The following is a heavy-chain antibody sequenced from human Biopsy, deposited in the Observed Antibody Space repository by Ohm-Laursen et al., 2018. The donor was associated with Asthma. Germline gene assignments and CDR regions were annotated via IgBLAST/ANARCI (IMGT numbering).Heavy chain of an antibody. J-gene: IGHJ6*02. V-gene: IGHV3-33*01. CDR3: ARGIYDMDV. CDR2: IWNDGNKN. Sequence: SLRLSCAASGFTFSKNGMHWVRQAPGKGLEWVALIWNDGNKNYYTDSVRGRFTISRDNSKNMLYLQMNSLRAEDTAVYFCARGIYDMDVRGQGTTVTVSS. CDR1: GFTFSKNG.